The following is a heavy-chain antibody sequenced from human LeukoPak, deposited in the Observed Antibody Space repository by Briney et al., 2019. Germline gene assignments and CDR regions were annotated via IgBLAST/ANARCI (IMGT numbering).Heavy chain of an antibody. CDR1: GYSISSGYY. CDR3: ARLPPYSSSAYYFDY. D-gene: IGHD6-6*01. J-gene: IGHJ4*02. Sequence: SETLSLTCAVSGYSISSGYYWGWIRQPPGKGLGWIGNIYHSGNTYYNPSLKSRVTISVDTSKNQFSLKLRSVTAADTAVYYCARLPPYSSSAYYFDYWGQGTLVTVSS. CDR2: IYHSGNT. V-gene: IGHV4-38-2*01.